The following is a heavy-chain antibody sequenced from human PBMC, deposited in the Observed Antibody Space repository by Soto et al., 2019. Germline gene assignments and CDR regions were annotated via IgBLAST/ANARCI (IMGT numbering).Heavy chain of an antibody. Sequence: QVQLVQAGAEVKKHGSSVKVSCKASGGTFSSYAISWVRQAPGQGLEWVDVIIPIFGTANYAQQFQGRVTITADESTSTAYMELSSLRSEDTAVYYCARYTVRGVTPNWFDPWGQGTLVTVSS. CDR2: IIPIFGTA. J-gene: IGHJ5*02. D-gene: IGHD3-10*01. CDR3: ARYTVRGVTPNWFDP. V-gene: IGHV1-69*01. CDR1: GGTFSSYA.